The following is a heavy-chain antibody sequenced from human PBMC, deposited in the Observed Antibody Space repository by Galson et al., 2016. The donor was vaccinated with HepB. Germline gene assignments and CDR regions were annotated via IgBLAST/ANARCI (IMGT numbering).Heavy chain of an antibody. J-gene: IGHJ4*02. CDR1: GGSISSSPYY. D-gene: IGHD3-22*01. Sequence: ETLSLTCSVSGGSISSSPYYWNWIRQPPGKGLEWIGSASYSGNRFFNPSLKSRLTISVDTSKNHLSLNLNSVSAADTAVYYCATDTTGYQFDFWGQGALVTVS. V-gene: IGHV4-39*02. CDR2: ASYSGNR. CDR3: ATDTTGYQFDF.